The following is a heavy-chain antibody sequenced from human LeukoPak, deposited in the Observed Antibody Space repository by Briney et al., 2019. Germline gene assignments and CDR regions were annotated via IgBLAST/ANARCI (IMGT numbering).Heavy chain of an antibody. CDR2: IIPIFGTA. Sequence: SVKVSCTASGGTFSSYAISWVRQAPGQGLEWMGGIIPIFGTANYAQKFQGRVTITADESTSTAYMELSSLRPEDTAVYYCARRSGSYYGRFDYWGQGTLVTVSS. D-gene: IGHD1-26*01. V-gene: IGHV1-69*01. J-gene: IGHJ4*02. CDR3: ARRSGSYYGRFDY. CDR1: GGTFSSYA.